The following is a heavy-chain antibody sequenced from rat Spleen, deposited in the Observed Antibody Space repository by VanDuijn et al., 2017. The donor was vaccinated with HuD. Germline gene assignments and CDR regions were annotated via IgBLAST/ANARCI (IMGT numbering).Heavy chain of an antibody. Sequence: EVQLVESGGGLVQPGRSLKLSCAASGFTFSNYYMAWVRQAPTKGLEWVAYISTGGGSTYYRDSVKGRFTISRDNAKSTLYLQMDSLRSEDTATYYCTTEMGGYYGYTPFDYWGQGVMVTVSS. CDR3: TTEMGGYYGYTPFDY. J-gene: IGHJ2*01. CDR2: ISTGGGST. D-gene: IGHD1-9*01. V-gene: IGHV5-27*01. CDR1: GFTFSNYY.